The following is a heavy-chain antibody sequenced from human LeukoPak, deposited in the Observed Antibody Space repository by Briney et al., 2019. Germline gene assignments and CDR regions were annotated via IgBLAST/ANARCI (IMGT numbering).Heavy chain of an antibody. CDR2: IYYSGST. Sequence: SETLSLTCTVSGGSISSYYWSWIRQPPGKGLEWIGYIYYSGSTNYNPSLKSRVTISVDTSKNQFSLKLSSVTAADTAVYYCARGGVDGDPPDYWGQGTLVTVSS. CDR1: GGSISSYY. V-gene: IGHV4-59*01. J-gene: IGHJ4*02. CDR3: ARGGVDGDPPDY. D-gene: IGHD4-17*01.